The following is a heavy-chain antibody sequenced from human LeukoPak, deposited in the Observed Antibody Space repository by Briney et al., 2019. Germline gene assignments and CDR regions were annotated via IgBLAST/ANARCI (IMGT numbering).Heavy chain of an antibody. CDR2: ISSSSSYI. CDR1: GFTFSSYS. J-gene: IGHJ4*02. Sequence: PGGSLRLSCAASGFTFSSYSMNWVRQAPGKGLEWVSSISSSSSYIYYADSVKGRFTISRDNAKNSLYLQMNSLRAEDTAVYYCARGTIAAARYYFDYWGQGTLVTVSS. CDR3: ARGTIAAARYYFDY. V-gene: IGHV3-21*01. D-gene: IGHD6-13*01.